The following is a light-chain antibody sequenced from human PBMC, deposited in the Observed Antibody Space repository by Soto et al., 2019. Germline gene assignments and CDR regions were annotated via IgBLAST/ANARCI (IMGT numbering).Light chain of an antibody. Sequence: DIVMTQSPLSLPVTPGDPASITCRSSQNLRHSNGYNYLDWYLQKPGQSPQLLIYLGSYRASGVPDKISGSGSGTDFTLKISRVEAEDVGVFYCMQALQTPYTFGQGTKLEIK. V-gene: IGKV2-28*01. CDR1: QNLRHSNGYNY. CDR2: LGS. J-gene: IGKJ2*01. CDR3: MQALQTPYT.